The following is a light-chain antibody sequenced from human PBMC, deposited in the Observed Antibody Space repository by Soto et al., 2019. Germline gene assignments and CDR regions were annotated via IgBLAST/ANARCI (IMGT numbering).Light chain of an antibody. V-gene: IGKV3-11*01. CDR1: HSISSY. J-gene: IGKJ1*01. CDR2: DAS. CDR3: QQYNDWPLT. Sequence: EIVLTQSPATLSLSPGERATLSCRASHSISSYLAWYQQKRGQAPRLLIYDASNRATGIPARFSGSGSGTEFTLTISSLQSEDFALYYCQQYNDWPLTFGQGTKVDIK.